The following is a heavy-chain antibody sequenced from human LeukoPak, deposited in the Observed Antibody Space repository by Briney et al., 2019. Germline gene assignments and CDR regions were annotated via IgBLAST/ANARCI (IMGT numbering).Heavy chain of an antibody. V-gene: IGHV3-33*06. CDR2: IWSDGTNR. J-gene: IGHJ4*02. Sequence: PGGSLRLSYATSGFTFSHYGMHWVRQAPGKGLEWVAVIWSDGTNRYYGDPVKGRFTISRDNFQRTVYLQMDSLGAEDTAVYYCAKDAQRGFDYSNSLDKWGQGTLVTVSS. D-gene: IGHD4-11*01. CDR1: GFTFSHYG. CDR3: AKDAQRGFDYSNSLDK.